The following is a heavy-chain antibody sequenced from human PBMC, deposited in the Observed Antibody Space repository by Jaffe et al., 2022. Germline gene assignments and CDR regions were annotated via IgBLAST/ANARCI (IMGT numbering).Heavy chain of an antibody. CDR2: ISSSSSYI. J-gene: IGHJ6*03. CDR3: ARFVYDGYYYYYMDV. V-gene: IGHV3-21*01. CDR1: GFTFSSYS. D-gene: IGHD3-3*01. Sequence: EVQLVESGGGLVKPGGSLRLSCAASGFTFSSYSMNWVRQAPGKGLEWVSSISSSSSYIYYADSVKGRFTISRDNAKNSLYLQMNSLRAEDTAVYYCARFVYDGYYYYYMDVWGKGTTVTVSS.